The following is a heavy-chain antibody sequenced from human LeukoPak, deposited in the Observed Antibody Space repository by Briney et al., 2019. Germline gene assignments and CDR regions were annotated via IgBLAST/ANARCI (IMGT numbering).Heavy chain of an antibody. V-gene: IGHV1-2*02. J-gene: IGHJ4*02. CDR2: INPNSGGP. CDR1: GGTFTGYY. CDR3: ARALTAGYDSSGYPLLY. Sequence: ASVKVSCKASGGTFTGYYMHWVRQAPGQGLEWMGWINPNSGGPIYAQKFQGRVTMTRDTSISTAYMELSRLRSDDTAVYYCARALTAGYDSSGYPLLYWGQGTLVTVSS. D-gene: IGHD3-22*01.